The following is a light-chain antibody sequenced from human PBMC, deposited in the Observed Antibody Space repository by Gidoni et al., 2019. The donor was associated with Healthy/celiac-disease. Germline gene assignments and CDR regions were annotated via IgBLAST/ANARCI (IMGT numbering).Light chain of an antibody. CDR1: NVGSKG. CDR3: QVWDSSSDHHYV. Sequence: SYVLTQPTSVSVAPGKTARITCGGNNVGSKGVHGYQQKPGQAPVLVIYYDSDRPSGIPERFSGSNSGNTATLTISRVEAGDEADYYCQVWDSSSDHHYVFGTGTKVTVL. J-gene: IGLJ1*01. V-gene: IGLV3-21*04. CDR2: YDS.